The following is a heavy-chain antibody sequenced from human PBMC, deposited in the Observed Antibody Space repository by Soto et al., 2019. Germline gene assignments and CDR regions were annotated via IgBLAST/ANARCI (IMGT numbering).Heavy chain of an antibody. CDR2: ISSSSSTI. D-gene: IGHD2-15*01. Sequence: GGSLRLSCAASGFTFSSYSMNWVRQAPGKGLEWVSYISSSSSTIYYADSVKGRFTISRDNAKNSLYLQMNSLRDEDTAVYYCARGRPYGYCSGGSCVGFDYWGQGTLVTVSS. V-gene: IGHV3-48*02. J-gene: IGHJ4*02. CDR3: ARGRPYGYCSGGSCVGFDY. CDR1: GFTFSSYS.